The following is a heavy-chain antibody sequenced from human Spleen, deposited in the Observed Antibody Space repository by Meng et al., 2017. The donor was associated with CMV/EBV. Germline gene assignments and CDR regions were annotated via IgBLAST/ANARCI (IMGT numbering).Heavy chain of an antibody. CDR1: GGSIISNNW. Sequence: GSLRLSCVVSGGSIISNNWWSWVRQPPGKGLEWIGEIYHSGRANYNPSLRSRVTISVDTSKNQFSLKLSSVTAADTAVYYCARGLGGSYGWFDPWGQGTLVTVSS. J-gene: IGHJ5*02. CDR3: ARGLGGSYGWFDP. V-gene: IGHV4-4*02. D-gene: IGHD1-26*01. CDR2: IYHSGRA.